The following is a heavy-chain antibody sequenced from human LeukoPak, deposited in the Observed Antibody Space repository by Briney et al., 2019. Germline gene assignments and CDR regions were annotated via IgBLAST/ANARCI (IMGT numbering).Heavy chain of an antibody. D-gene: IGHD4-17*01. Sequence: SVKVSCKASGGTFSSYAISWVRQAPGQGLEWMGRIIPIFGTANYAQKFQGRVTITTDESTSTAYMELSSLRSEDTAVYYCARGFDGDPSYYFDYWGQGTLVTVSS. CDR1: GGTFSSYA. J-gene: IGHJ4*02. V-gene: IGHV1-69*05. CDR2: IIPIFGTA. CDR3: ARGFDGDPSYYFDY.